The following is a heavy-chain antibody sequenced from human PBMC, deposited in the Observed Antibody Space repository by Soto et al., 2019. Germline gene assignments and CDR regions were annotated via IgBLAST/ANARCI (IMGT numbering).Heavy chain of an antibody. CDR3: GRGGSGQIVGFY. J-gene: IGHJ1*01. V-gene: IGHV1-2*02. D-gene: IGHD1-26*01. CDR1: GYTFTGHY. CDR2: IGPESGAT. Sequence: ASVKVSCKASGYTFTGHYIHWVRQAPEQGPEWMGEIGPESGATRYAQRFQGRVTMTRDMSITTVYMELNNLSPDDTAVYYCGRGGSGQIVGFYWGHGTPVTVSS.